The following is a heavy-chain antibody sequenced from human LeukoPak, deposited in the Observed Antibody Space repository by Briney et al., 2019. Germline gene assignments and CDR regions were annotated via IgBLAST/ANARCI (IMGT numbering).Heavy chain of an antibody. V-gene: IGHV3-23*01. CDR1: GFTFSSYA. CDR2: ISGSGGST. D-gene: IGHD6-19*01. J-gene: IGHJ4*02. Sequence: PGGSLRLSCAASGFTFSSYAMSWVRQAPGKGLEWVSAISGSGGSTCYADSVKGRFTISRDNSKNTLYLQMNSLRAEDTAVYYCAKGSGWNHYFDYWGQGTLVTVSS. CDR3: AKGSGWNHYFDY.